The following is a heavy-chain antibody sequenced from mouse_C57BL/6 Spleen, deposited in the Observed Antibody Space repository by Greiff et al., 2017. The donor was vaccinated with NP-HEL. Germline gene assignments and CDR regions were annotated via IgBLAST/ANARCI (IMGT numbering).Heavy chain of an antibody. CDR1: GYTFTSYW. D-gene: IGHD1-1*01. CDR3: ARSGGYYYGSSYPWYFDV. J-gene: IGHJ1*03. V-gene: IGHV1-52*01. CDR2: IDPSDSET. Sequence: EQLQQPGAELVRPGSSVKLSCKASGYTFTSYWMHWVKQRPIQGLEWIGNIDPSDSETHYNQKFKDKATLTVDKSSSTAYMQLSSLTSEDSAVYYCARSGGYYYGSSYPWYFDVWGTGTTVTVSS.